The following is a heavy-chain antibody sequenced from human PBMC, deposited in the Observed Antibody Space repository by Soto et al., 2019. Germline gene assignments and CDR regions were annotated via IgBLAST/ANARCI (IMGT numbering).Heavy chain of an antibody. CDR3: ARGGYGGNLWAFDI. Sequence: SVKVSCKASGGTFSSYAISWVRQAPGQGLEWMGGIIPIFGTANYAQKFQGRVTITADESTSTAYMELSSLRSEDTAVYYCARGGYGGNLWAFDIWGQGTMVTVS. J-gene: IGHJ3*02. D-gene: IGHD4-17*01. V-gene: IGHV1-69*13. CDR2: IIPIFGTA. CDR1: GGTFSSYA.